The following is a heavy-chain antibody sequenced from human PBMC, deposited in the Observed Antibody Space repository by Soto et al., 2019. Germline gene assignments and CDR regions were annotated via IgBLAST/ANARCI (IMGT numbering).Heavy chain of an antibody. D-gene: IGHD1-26*01. CDR3: VRGGSHSFDY. CDR1: GFTFNIYW. J-gene: IGHJ4*02. Sequence: PGGSLRLSCAASGFTFNIYWMSWVRQAPGKGLEWVANIKEDGSEKYHADSVKGRFTISRDNVKNLMYLQMDSLRAEDTAVYKCVRGGSHSFDYCGQGTLVTVSS. V-gene: IGHV3-7*05. CDR2: IKEDGSEK.